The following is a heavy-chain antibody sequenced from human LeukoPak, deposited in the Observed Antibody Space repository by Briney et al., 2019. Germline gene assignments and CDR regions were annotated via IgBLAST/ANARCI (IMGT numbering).Heavy chain of an antibody. CDR1: GYSISSGYY. CDR3: ARAGYTYGYFDY. D-gene: IGHD5-18*01. Sequence: SETLSLTCSVSGYSISSGYYWGWIRQPPGKGLDWIGSIYHSGNTYYNPSLKSRVTVSVDTSKNQFSLKLTSVTAADTAVYYCARAGYTYGYFDYWGQGALVTVSS. CDR2: IYHSGNT. J-gene: IGHJ4*02. V-gene: IGHV4-38-2*02.